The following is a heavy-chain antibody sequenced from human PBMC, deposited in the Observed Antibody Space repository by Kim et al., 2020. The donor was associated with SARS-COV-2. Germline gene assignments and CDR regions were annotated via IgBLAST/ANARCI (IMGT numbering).Heavy chain of an antibody. CDR3: ARSDCGGDCYPYLDY. D-gene: IGHD2-21*01. CDR2: ISYDGSNK. CDR1: GFTFSSYA. Sequence: GGSLRLSCAASGFTFSSYAMHWVRQAPGKGLEWVAVISYDGSNKYYADSVKGRFTISRDNSKNTLYLQMNSLRAEDTAVYYCARSDCGGDCYPYLDYCG. J-gene: IGHJ4*01. V-gene: IGHV3-30-3*01.